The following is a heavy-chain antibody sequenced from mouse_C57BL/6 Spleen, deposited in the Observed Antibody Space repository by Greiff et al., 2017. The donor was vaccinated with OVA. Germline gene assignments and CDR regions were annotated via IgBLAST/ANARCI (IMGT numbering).Heavy chain of an antibody. CDR2: SRNKANDYTT. CDR3: ARDGAYYYGSSPFAY. D-gene: IGHD1-1*01. J-gene: IGHJ3*01. Sequence: EVQRVESGGGLVQSGRSLRLSCATSGFTFSDFYMEWVRQAPGKGLEWIAASRNKANDYTTEYSASVKGRFIVSRDTSQSILYLQMNALRAEDTAIYYCARDGAYYYGSSPFAYWGQGTLVTVSA. V-gene: IGHV7-1*01. CDR1: GFTFSDFY.